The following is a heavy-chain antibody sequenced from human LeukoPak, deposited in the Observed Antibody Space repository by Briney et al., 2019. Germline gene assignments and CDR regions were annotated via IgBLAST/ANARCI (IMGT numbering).Heavy chain of an antibody. CDR1: GFTVSSNS. V-gene: IGHV3-53*01. CDR3: AKDKGIVVVPAAPPRAFDI. D-gene: IGHD2-2*01. J-gene: IGHJ3*02. CDR2: IYSAGST. Sequence: GSLRLSCTVPGFTVSSNSMSWVRQAPGKGLEWVSFIYSAGSTHYSDSVKGRFTISIDNSKNTLYLQMNSLRAEDTAVYYCAKDKGIVVVPAAPPRAFDIWGQGTMVTVSS.